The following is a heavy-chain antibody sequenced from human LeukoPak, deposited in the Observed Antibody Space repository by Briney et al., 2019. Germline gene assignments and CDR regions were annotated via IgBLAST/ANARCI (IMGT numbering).Heavy chain of an antibody. D-gene: IGHD6-19*01. Sequence: GGSLRLSCTASGFTFITYWMSWVRQAPGKGLEWVANIKQDGSEKYYVDSVKGRFTISRDNSKNTLYLQMNSLRAEETAVYYCASGEQWLGILDYWGQGTLVTVSS. V-gene: IGHV3-7*01. CDR3: ASGEQWLGILDY. CDR1: GFTFITYW. CDR2: IKQDGSEK. J-gene: IGHJ4*02.